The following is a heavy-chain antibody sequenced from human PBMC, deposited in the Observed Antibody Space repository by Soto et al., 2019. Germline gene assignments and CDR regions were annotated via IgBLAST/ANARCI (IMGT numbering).Heavy chain of an antibody. CDR3: ARVSWREKYGMDV. Sequence: QVQLVESGGVLVKPGGSLRLSCAASGFTFSDSYMSWIRQAPGKGLEWISYINFSGNTVYYADSLKGRFTISRDNAKNSLYLQMNRLIAYVKAVYYCARVSWREKYGMDVWGQGTTVTVSS. V-gene: IGHV3-11*01. J-gene: IGHJ6*02. CDR1: GFTFSDSY. CDR2: INFSGNTV.